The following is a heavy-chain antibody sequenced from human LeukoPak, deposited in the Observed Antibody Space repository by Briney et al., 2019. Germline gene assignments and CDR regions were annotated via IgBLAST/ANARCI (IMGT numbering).Heavy chain of an antibody. V-gene: IGHV4-39*01. Sequence: SETLSLTCTVSGGSISSSSYYWGWIRQPPGKGLEWIGSIYYSGSTYYNPSLKSRVTISVDTSKNQFSLKLSSVTAADTAVYYCARVGIYCSSTSCYYYYGMDVWGQGTTVTVSS. D-gene: IGHD2-2*01. CDR2: IYYSGST. CDR1: GGSISSSSYY. J-gene: IGHJ6*02. CDR3: ARVGIYCSSTSCYYYYGMDV.